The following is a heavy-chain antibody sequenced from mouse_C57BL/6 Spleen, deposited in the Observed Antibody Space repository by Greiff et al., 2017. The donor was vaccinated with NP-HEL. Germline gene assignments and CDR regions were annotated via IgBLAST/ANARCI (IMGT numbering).Heavy chain of an antibody. CDR2: IDPSDSYT. J-gene: IGHJ2*01. V-gene: IGHV1-69*01. Sequence: QVQLQQPGAELVMPGASVKLSCKASGYTFTSYWMHWVKPRPGQGLEWIGEIDPSDSYTNYNQKFKGKSTLTVDKSSSTAYMQLSSLTSEDSAVHYGAREVYYVDYWGQGTTLTVSS. CDR3: AREVYYVDY. CDR1: GYTFTSYW.